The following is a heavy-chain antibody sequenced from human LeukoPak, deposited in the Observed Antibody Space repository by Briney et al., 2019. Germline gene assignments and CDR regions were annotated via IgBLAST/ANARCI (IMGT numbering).Heavy chain of an antibody. J-gene: IGHJ4*02. CDR1: GFTFSSTW. V-gene: IGHV3-15*07. CDR2: IKSKSDGGTI. CDR3: ATTRTY. Sequence: PGGSLRLSCAASGFTFSSTWMNWVRQAPGKGLEWVGRIKSKSDGGTIDYAAPVKGRFTISRDDSKNTLYLQMHCLTTEDTAVYYCATTRTYWGQGTLVTVSS.